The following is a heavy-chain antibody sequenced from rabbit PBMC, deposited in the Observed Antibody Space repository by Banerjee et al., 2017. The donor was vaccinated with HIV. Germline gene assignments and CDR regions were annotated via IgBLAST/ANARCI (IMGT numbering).Heavy chain of an antibody. J-gene: IGHJ4*01. D-gene: IGHD4-1*01. CDR2: IDTGSSGDT. CDR3: ARDLAGVVGWNLNL. Sequence: QSLEESGGDLVKPGASLTLTCTASGFSFSSSYYIHWVRQAPGKGLEWLAYIDTGSSGDTNYATWAKGRFTVSKTSSTTVTLQMTSLTAADTATYFCARDLAGVVGWNLNLWGPGTLVTVS. V-gene: IGHV1S40*01. CDR1: GFSFSSSYY.